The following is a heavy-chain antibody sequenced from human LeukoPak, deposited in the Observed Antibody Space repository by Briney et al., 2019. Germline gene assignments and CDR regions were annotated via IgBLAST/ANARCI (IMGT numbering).Heavy chain of an antibody. V-gene: IGHV3-23*01. Sequence: TGGSLRLSCAASGFTFSSYAMSWVRQAPGKGLEWVSAISGSGGSTYYADSVKGRFTISRDNSKNTLYLQMNSLRAEDTAVYYCANLFGGYGIGYFDYWGQGTLVTVSS. J-gene: IGHJ4*02. D-gene: IGHD3-22*01. CDR3: ANLFGGYGIGYFDY. CDR1: GFTFSSYA. CDR2: ISGSGGST.